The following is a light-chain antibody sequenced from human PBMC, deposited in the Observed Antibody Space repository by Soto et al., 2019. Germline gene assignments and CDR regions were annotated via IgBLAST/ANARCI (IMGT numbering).Light chain of an antibody. CDR3: QKYNSAPWT. CDR1: QGISNY. Sequence: DIRMTQSPSSLSASVGDRVTITCRASQGISNYLAWYQQKPGQVPKLLIYAASTLQSGVPPRFSGSGSGTDFTLTIRSLQPEDVATYCCQKYNSAPWTFGQGTKVEIK. V-gene: IGKV1-27*01. CDR2: AAS. J-gene: IGKJ1*01.